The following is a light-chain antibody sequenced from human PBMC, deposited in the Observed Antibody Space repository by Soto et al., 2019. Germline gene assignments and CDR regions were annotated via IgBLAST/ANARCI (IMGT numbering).Light chain of an antibody. V-gene: IGKV3-11*01. CDR3: QQRTNWPRSFT. J-gene: IGKJ3*01. Sequence: EIVLTQSPATLSLSPGERATLSCRASQSVSSYLAWYQQKPGQAPRLLIYDTSKRATDIPARFSASGSGTDFTLTISSLEPEDFAVYYCQQRTNWPRSFTFGPGTKVDIK. CDR2: DTS. CDR1: QSVSSY.